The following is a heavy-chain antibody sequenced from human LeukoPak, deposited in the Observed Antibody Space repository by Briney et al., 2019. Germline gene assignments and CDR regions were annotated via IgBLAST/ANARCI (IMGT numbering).Heavy chain of an antibody. D-gene: IGHD2-2*02. Sequence: APVEVLCQASGYTFTGYYKNWVRQAPGQGVEGMGWINPNKGGTNYAQKFQGWVTMTRDTSISTAYMELSRLRSDDTAVYYCARGPNCSSTSCYIQSHAFDIWGQGTMVTVSS. V-gene: IGHV1-2*04. CDR3: ARGPNCSSTSCYIQSHAFDI. CDR1: GYTFTGYY. J-gene: IGHJ3*02. CDR2: INPNKGGT.